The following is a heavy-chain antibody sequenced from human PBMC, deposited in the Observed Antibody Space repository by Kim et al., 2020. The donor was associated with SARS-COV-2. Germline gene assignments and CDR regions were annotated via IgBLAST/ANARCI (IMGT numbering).Heavy chain of an antibody. CDR3: AKETYPGDSIGWTYYYYGMDV. CDR2: ISYDGSNK. D-gene: IGHD6-19*01. V-gene: IGHV3-30*18. Sequence: GGSLRLSCAASGFTFSSYGMHWVRQAPGKGLEWVAVISYDGSNKYYADSVKGRFTISRDNSKNTLYLQMNSLRAEDTAVYYCAKETYPGDSIGWTYYYYGMDVWGQGTTVTVSS. CDR1: GFTFSSYG. J-gene: IGHJ6*02.